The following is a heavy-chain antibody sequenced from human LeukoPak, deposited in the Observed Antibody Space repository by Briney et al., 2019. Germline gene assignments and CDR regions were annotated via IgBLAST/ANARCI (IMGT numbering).Heavy chain of an antibody. V-gene: IGHV3-53*01. D-gene: IGHD4-17*01. CDR2: MYNNGNT. Sequence: GGSLRHSCAVSGLTVSSKNMSWVRQAPGKGLEWVSVMYNNGNTHYADSVKGRFTISRDNAKNTLYLQMNSLRPEDTAVYYCARVGGDRVAYWGQGTLVTVSP. CDR1: GLTVSSKN. CDR3: ARVGGDRVAY. J-gene: IGHJ4*02.